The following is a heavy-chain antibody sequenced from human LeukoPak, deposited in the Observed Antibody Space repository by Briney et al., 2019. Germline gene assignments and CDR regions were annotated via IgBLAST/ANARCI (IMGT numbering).Heavy chain of an antibody. Sequence: ASVKLSCKASGYTFTGYYMHWVRQAPGQGLGWMGWINPNSGGTNYAQKFQGRVTMTRATSISTAYMELSRLRSDDTAVYYCARSRTGIAAAGNNWFDPWGQGTLVTVSS. V-gene: IGHV1-2*02. D-gene: IGHD6-13*01. CDR2: INPNSGGT. CDR1: GYTFTGYY. J-gene: IGHJ5*02. CDR3: ARSRTGIAAAGNNWFDP.